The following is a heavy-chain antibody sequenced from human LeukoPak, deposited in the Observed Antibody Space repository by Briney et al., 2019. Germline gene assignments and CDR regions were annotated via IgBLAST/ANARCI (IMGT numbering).Heavy chain of an antibody. V-gene: IGHV3-7*01. Sequence: PGRSLRLSCVASGFTLGNYWMSWVRQAPGKGLEWVANIKEDGSEKYYVGSVKGRFTISRDNAKNSLYLHMDSLTAEDTAIYYCARDWVAGVPFDAFDICGQETMVSVSS. CDR2: IKEDGSEK. CDR1: GFTLGNYW. D-gene: IGHD3-10*01. J-gene: IGHJ3*02. CDR3: ARDWVAGVPFDAFDI.